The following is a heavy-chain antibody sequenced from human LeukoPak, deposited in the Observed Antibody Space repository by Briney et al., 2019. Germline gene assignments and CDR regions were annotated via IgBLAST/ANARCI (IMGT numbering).Heavy chain of an antibody. D-gene: IGHD4-17*01. CDR1: GYTFTSYG. Sequence: SVKVSCKASGYTFTSYGISWVRQAPGQGLEWMGGIIPIFGTANYAQKFQGRVTMTEDTSTDTAYMELSSLRSEDTAVYYCATGAGDYPYYYYGMDVWGQGTTVTVSS. CDR2: IIPIFGTA. CDR3: ATGAGDYPYYYYGMDV. V-gene: IGHV1-69*06. J-gene: IGHJ6*02.